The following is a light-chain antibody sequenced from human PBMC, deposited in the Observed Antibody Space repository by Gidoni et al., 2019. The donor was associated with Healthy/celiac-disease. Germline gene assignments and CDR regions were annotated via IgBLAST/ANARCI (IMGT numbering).Light chain of an antibody. CDR1: SSDVGGYNY. Sequence: QSALTQPASVSASPGQSITISCTGTSSDVGGYNYVSWYQQHPGKAPNLMIYEVSNRPSGVSNRFSGSKSGNTASLTISGLQAEDEADYYCRSYTSSSTFYVFGTGTKVTVL. J-gene: IGLJ1*01. CDR3: RSYTSSSTFYV. CDR2: EVS. V-gene: IGLV2-14*01.